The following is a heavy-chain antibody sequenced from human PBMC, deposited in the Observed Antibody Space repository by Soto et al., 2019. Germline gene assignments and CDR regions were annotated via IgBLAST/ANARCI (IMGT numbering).Heavy chain of an antibody. CDR2: INLSGST. CDR1: GGSFSGYY. D-gene: IGHD3-10*01. V-gene: IGHV4-34*01. CDR3: ARRRYYYGSGSYFTFDY. J-gene: IGHJ4*02. Sequence: SETLSLTCAVYGGSFSGYYWSWIRQPPGKGLEWIGEINLSGSTNYNPSLKSRVTISVDTSKNQFSLKLSSVTAADTAVYYCARRRYYYGSGSYFTFDYWGQGTLVTVSS.